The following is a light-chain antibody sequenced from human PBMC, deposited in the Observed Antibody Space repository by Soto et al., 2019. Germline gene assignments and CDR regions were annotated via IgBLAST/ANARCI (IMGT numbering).Light chain of an antibody. V-gene: IGKV1-9*01. CDR2: AAS. Sequence: IRLTHSPSSLSASVRPKLTITGRANQGISSYLAWYQQKPWKVPKLLIYAASTLQSGVPSRFSGSGSGTEFTLTIDSLQSEDFALYYCQQYLNWPGTFVQGTMVDI. CDR3: QQYLNWPGT. J-gene: IGKJ1*01. CDR1: QGISSY.